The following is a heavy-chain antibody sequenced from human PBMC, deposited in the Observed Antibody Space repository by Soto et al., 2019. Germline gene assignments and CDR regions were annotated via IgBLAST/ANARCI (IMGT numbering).Heavy chain of an antibody. CDR3: ARDLGSGPTLDY. CDR1: GFTFSSYA. D-gene: IGHD2-15*01. Sequence: GGSLRLSCAASGFTFSSYAMHWVRQAPGKGLEWVAVISYDGSNKYYADSVKGRFTISRDNSKNTLYLQMNSLRAEDTAVYYCARDLGSGPTLDYWGQGTLVTVSS. V-gene: IGHV3-30-3*01. CDR2: ISYDGSNK. J-gene: IGHJ4*02.